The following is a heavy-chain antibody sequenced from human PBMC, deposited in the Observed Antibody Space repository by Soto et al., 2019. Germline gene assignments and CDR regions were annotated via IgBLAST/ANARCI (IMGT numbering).Heavy chain of an antibody. CDR3: AGAYHSSVYPRGGFDY. CDR2: ISAYNGNT. Sequence: ASVKVSCKASGYTFTSYGISWVRQAPGQGLEWMGWISAYNGNTNYAQKLQGRVTMTTDTSTSTAYMELRSLRSDDTAVYYCAGAYHSSVYPRGGFDYWGQGTLVTVSS. CDR1: GYTFTSYG. J-gene: IGHJ4*02. V-gene: IGHV1-18*01. D-gene: IGHD3-22*01.